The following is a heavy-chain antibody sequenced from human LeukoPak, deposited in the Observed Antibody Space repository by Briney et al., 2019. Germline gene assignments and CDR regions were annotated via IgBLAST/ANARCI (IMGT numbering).Heavy chain of an antibody. D-gene: IGHD3-22*01. CDR1: GGTFSSYD. Sequence: ASVKVSCKASGGTFSSYDISWVRQAPGQGLEWMGGIMPMFGKTNYAQKFQGRVTTTADKATSTAYMELRSLRSDDTAVYYCARQDYDSSGYYLSPFDYWGQGTLVTVSS. V-gene: IGHV1-69*06. J-gene: IGHJ4*02. CDR2: IMPMFGKT. CDR3: ARQDYDSSGYYLSPFDY.